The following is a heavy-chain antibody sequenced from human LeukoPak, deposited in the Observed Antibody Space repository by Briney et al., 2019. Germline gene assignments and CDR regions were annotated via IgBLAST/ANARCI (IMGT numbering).Heavy chain of an antibody. V-gene: IGHV4-59*01. CDR2: IYYSGST. D-gene: IGHD6-19*01. J-gene: IGHJ4*02. CDR1: GGSIRSYY. CDR3: AGLIAVAGTGFDY. Sequence: SETLSLTRTVSGGSIRSYYWSWIRQPPGKGLEWIGYIYYSGSTNYNPSLKSRVTISVDTSKNQFSLKLSSVTAADTAVYYCAGLIAVAGTGFDYWGQGTLVTVSS.